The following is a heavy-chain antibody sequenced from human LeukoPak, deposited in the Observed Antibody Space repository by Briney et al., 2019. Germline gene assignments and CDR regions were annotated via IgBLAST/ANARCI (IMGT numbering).Heavy chain of an antibody. D-gene: IGHD4-17*01. Sequence: GGSLRLSCAASGFTFSSYAMSWVRQAPGQGLEWVSAISGSGGSTYYADSVKGRLTISRDNSKNTLYLQMNSLRAEDTAVYYCAKDPGEGGSFEYWGQGTLVTVSS. V-gene: IGHV3-23*01. CDR1: GFTFSSYA. CDR2: ISGSGGST. CDR3: AKDPGEGGSFEY. J-gene: IGHJ4*02.